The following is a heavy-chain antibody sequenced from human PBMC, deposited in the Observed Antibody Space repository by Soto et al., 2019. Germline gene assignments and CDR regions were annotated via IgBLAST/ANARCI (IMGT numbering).Heavy chain of an antibody. D-gene: IGHD4-17*01. CDR3: ARETTGFDY. J-gene: IGHJ4*02. CDR1: GFTFNTYE. V-gene: IGHV3-48*03. CDR2: ISSSGSSM. Sequence: GGSLRLSCAASGFTFNTYEMNWVRKAPGKGLEWVSYISSSGSSMYYADSVRGRFTISRDNAKNSLYLQMNSLRAEDTAVYYCARETTGFDYWGQGTLVTVSS.